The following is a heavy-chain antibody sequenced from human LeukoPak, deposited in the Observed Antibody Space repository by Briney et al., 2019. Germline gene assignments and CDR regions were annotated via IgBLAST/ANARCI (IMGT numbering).Heavy chain of an antibody. CDR2: INGNSGGT. J-gene: IGHJ4*02. V-gene: IGHV1-2*02. CDR1: GYTFTAYY. CDR3: VRDRGDSSGGYDY. Sequence: GASVKLSCTASGYTFTAYYMHWMRQAPGQGLEWMGWINGNSGGTKYAQKFQGRVTMTRDTSISTAYMDLSSLRSDDTAVYYCVRDRGDSSGGYDYWGQGTLVTVSS. D-gene: IGHD6-19*01.